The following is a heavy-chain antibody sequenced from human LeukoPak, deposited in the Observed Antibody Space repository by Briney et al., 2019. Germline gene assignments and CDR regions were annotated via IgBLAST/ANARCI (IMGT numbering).Heavy chain of an antibody. Sequence: SETLSHTCTVSGGSISSSSYYWGWIRQPPGKGLEWIGSIYYSGSTYYNPSLKSRVTISVDTSKNQFSLKLSSVTAADTAVYYCARQGSGDAFDIWGQGTMVTVSS. CDR1: GGSISSSSYY. J-gene: IGHJ3*02. D-gene: IGHD2-15*01. V-gene: IGHV4-39*01. CDR2: IYYSGST. CDR3: ARQGSGDAFDI.